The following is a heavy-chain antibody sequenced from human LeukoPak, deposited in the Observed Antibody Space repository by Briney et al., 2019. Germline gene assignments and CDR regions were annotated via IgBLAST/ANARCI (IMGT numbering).Heavy chain of an antibody. D-gene: IGHD3-16*01. CDR1: GFTFSIYT. CDR3: ARDQVMEQQLTLYMDV. Sequence: SGGSLRLSCSASGFTFSIYTMNWVRQAPGKGLEWVSTISSSGDYIYYADSVKGRFTVSRDNAKNSLYLQMNSLRAEDTAVFYCARDQVMEQQLTLYMDVWGKGTTVTVSS. V-gene: IGHV3-21*01. CDR2: ISSSGDYI. J-gene: IGHJ6*03.